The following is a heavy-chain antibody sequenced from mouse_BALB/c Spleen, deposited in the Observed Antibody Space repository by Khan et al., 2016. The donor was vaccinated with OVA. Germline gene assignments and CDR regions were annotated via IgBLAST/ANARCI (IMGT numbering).Heavy chain of an antibody. V-gene: IGHV1-7*01. D-gene: IGHD1-1*01. CDR1: GYTFINYW. CDR3: ARRGLRWDFDY. J-gene: IGHJ2*01. CDR2: INPSTAYT. Sequence: QVQLQQSGAELAKPGASVKMSCKASGYTFINYWILWVKQRPGQGLEWIGYINPSTAYTEYNQNFKDKAKLTADKSSSTAYMQLSSLTSEDSAVYYCARRGLRWDFDYWGQGTTLTVSS.